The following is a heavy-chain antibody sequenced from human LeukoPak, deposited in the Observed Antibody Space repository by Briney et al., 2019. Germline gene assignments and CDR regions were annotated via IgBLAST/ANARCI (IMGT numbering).Heavy chain of an antibody. V-gene: IGHV3-7*01. J-gene: IGHJ6*03. Sequence: GGSLRLSCAASGFTFSIQWMSWVRQAPGKGLEWVANIKQGGTEKYYVDSVKGRFTISRDNAENSLYLQMNSLRAEDTAVYYCAREHYFYYMDVWGKGTTVTVSS. CDR2: IKQGGTEK. CDR3: AREHYFYYMDV. CDR1: GFTFSIQW.